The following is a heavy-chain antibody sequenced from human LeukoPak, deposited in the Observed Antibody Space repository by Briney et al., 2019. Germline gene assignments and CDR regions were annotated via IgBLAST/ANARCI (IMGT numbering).Heavy chain of an antibody. CDR3: ARDYYASESYYNPS. CDR1: GFTFVNYA. CDR2: ISWNSGNI. J-gene: IGHJ5*02. V-gene: IGHV3-9*01. D-gene: IGHD3-10*01. Sequence: GGSLRLPCAASGFTFVNYAMHWVRQAPGKGLEWVSGISWNSGNIGYADSVKGRFSISRDNAKNSLYLQMNSLRAEDTAVYYCARDYYASESYYNPSWGQGTLVTVSS.